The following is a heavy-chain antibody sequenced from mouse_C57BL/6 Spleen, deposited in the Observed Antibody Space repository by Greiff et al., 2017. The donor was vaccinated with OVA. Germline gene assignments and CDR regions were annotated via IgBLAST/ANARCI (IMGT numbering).Heavy chain of an antibody. CDR2: INPSTGGT. Sequence: EVQLQQSGPELVKPGASVKISCKASGYSFTGYYMNWVKQSPEKSLEWIGEINPSTGGTTYNQKFKAKATLTVDKSSSTAYMQLKSLTSEDSAVYYCARYFHIYSAMDYWGQGTSVTVSS. CDR3: ARYFHIYSAMDY. CDR1: GYSFTGYY. D-gene: IGHD1-1*01. J-gene: IGHJ4*01. V-gene: IGHV1-42*01.